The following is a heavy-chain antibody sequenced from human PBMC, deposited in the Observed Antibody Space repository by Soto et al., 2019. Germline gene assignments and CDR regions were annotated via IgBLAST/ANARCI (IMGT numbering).Heavy chain of an antibody. J-gene: IGHJ6*02. CDR3: ASESMHRALHYGMDV. CDR1: GFTFSSYA. CDR2: ISYDGSNK. V-gene: IGHV3-30-3*01. Sequence: QVQLVESGGGVVQPGRSLRLSCAASGFTFSSYAMHWVRQAPGKKLEWVAVISYDGSNKYYADSVKGRFTISRDNSKNTLYLQLNSLRAEDTAVYYCASESMHRALHYGMDVWGQGTTVTVSS. D-gene: IGHD2-8*01.